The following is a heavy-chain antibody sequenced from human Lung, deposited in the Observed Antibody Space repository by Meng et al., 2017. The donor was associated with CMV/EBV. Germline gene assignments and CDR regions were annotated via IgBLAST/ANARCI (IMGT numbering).Heavy chain of an antibody. V-gene: IGHV6-1*01. CDR3: ARFGTVGAGSGVYFDY. Sequence: SQTXSLTXAISGDSVSSNSAAWNWIRQSPSRGLEWLGRTYYRSKWYNDYAVSVKGRITINPDTSKNQFSLQLNSVTPEDTAVYYCARFGTVGAGSGVYFDYXGQGXLVTVSS. CDR2: TYYRSKWYN. J-gene: IGHJ4*02. D-gene: IGHD3-10*01. CDR1: GDSVSSNSAA.